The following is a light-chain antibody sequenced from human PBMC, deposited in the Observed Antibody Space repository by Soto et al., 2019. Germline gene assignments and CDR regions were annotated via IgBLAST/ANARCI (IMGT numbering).Light chain of an antibody. V-gene: IGKV1-5*01. CDR3: QQYNRYSGM. CDR1: QSINNW. J-gene: IGKJ1*01. CDR2: GAS. Sequence: DIQITQSPLTLSASIGDRVTITCRASQSINNWLAWYQQKPGKPPKLLLYGASSRDSGVPPRFSGRGSGTEFTLTISSLQPDDFATYYCQQYNRYSGMFGQGTKVEVK.